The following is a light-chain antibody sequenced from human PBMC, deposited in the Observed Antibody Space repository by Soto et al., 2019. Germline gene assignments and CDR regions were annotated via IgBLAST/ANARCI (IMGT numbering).Light chain of an antibody. Sequence: QSALTQPPSASGSPGQSVTISCTGTSSDVGGYNYVSWYQHHPGKAPKLMIYEVSKRPSGVPDRFSGSKSGNTASLTVSGLQAEDEADYYCSSYAGSNNIIFGGGTQLT. J-gene: IGLJ2*01. CDR2: EVS. V-gene: IGLV2-8*01. CDR1: SSDVGGYNY. CDR3: SSYAGSNNII.